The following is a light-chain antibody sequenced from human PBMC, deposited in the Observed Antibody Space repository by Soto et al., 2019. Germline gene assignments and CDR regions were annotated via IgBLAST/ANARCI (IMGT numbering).Light chain of an antibody. J-gene: IGLJ1*01. V-gene: IGLV2-14*01. CDR3: SSSTTSSTPYYV. CDR2: EVR. CDR1: TNDVGGYDF. Sequence: QSVLTQPASVSGSPGQSITIARSGTTNDVGGYDFVSWYQQHPGKAPKLLIHEVRNPPSGVSSRFSGSKSGNTASLTISGLQAEDEADYYCSSSTTSSTPYYVCGTGTKVTVL.